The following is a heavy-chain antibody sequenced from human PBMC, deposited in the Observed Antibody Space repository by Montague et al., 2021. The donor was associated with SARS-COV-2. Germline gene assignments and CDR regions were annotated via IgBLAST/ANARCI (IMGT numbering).Heavy chain of an antibody. Sequence: SLRLSCAASGFTFSSYSMNWVRQAPGKGLEWVSSISSSSSYIYYADSMKGRFTISRDNAKNSLYLQMNSLRAEDTAVYYCARDQQLVLGYYYGMDVWGQGTTVTVSS. CDR3: ARDQQLVLGYYYGMDV. CDR1: GFTFSSYS. CDR2: ISSSSSYI. D-gene: IGHD6-13*01. J-gene: IGHJ6*02. V-gene: IGHV3-21*01.